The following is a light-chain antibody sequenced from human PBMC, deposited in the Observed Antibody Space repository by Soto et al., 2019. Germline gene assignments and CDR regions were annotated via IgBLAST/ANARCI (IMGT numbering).Light chain of an antibody. CDR3: YSYTSSSTYV. Sequence: QSVLTQPASVSGSPGQSITISCTGTSSEVGGYNYVSWYQQHPAKDTKVMIYDVSNRPSGVSNRFSGSKSGNTASLNISVLQAEDEADYYCYSYTSSSTYVFGTGTKVTVL. J-gene: IGLJ1*01. CDR1: SSEVGGYNY. V-gene: IGLV2-14*03. CDR2: DVS.